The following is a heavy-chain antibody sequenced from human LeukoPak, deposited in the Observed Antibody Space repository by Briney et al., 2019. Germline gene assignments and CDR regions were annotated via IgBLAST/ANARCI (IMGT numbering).Heavy chain of an antibody. V-gene: IGHV3-23*01. J-gene: IGHJ4*02. D-gene: IGHD6-19*01. Sequence: GGSLRLSCEASGFTFNSHAMTWVRLAPGKGLEWVSSISGSGGHTYYADSVKGRFTISRDNSKNTLYLQMNSLRAEDTAVYYCANPRSIDYSSGWYFPRGFDYWGQGTLVTVSS. CDR1: GFTFNSHA. CDR2: ISGSGGHT. CDR3: ANPRSIDYSSGWYFPRGFDY.